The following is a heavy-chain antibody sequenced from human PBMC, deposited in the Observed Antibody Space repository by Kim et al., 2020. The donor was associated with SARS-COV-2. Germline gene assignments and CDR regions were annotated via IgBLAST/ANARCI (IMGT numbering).Heavy chain of an antibody. J-gene: IGHJ6*02. CDR1: GYTFTSYG. CDR3: ARDVERNVYYYYYYGMDV. D-gene: IGHD1-1*01. Sequence: ASVKVSCKASGYTFTSYGISWVRQAPGQGLEWMGWISAYNGNTNYAQKLQGRVTMTTDTSTSTAYMELRSLRSDDTAVYYCARDVERNVYYYYYYGMDVWGQGTTVTVSS. CDR2: ISAYNGNT. V-gene: IGHV1-18*04.